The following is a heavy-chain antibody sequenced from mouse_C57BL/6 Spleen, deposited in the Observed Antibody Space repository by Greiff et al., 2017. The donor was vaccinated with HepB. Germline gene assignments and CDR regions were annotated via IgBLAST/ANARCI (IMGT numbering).Heavy chain of an antibody. V-gene: IGHV5-9-1*02. Sequence: EVQVVESGEGLVKPGGSLKLSCAASGFTFSSYAMSWVRQTPEKRLEWVAYISSGGDYIYYADTVKGRFTISRDNAGNTLYLQMSSLKSEDTAMYYCTRDGSNYEEWYFDVWGTGTTVTVSS. CDR2: ISSGGDYI. D-gene: IGHD2-5*01. J-gene: IGHJ1*03. CDR3: TRDGSNYEEWYFDV. CDR1: GFTFSSYA.